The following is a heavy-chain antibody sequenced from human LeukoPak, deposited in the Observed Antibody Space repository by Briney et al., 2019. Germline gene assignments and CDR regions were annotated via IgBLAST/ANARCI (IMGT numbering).Heavy chain of an antibody. Sequence: SETLSLTCTVSGGSISSSSYYWGWIRQPPGKGLEWIGSIYYSGSTYYNPSLKSRVTISVDTSENQFSLKLSSVTAADTAVYYCARVLSSSSLVFDYWGQGTLVTVSS. CDR1: GGSISSSSYY. J-gene: IGHJ4*02. CDR2: IYYSGST. D-gene: IGHD6-6*01. V-gene: IGHV4-39*07. CDR3: ARVLSSSSLVFDY.